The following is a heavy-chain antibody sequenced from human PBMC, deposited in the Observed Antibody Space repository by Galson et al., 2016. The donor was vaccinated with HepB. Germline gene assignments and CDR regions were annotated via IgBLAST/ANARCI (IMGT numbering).Heavy chain of an antibody. CDR1: WDSVSSDRAS. Sequence: CAISWDSVSSDRASWNWIRRTPSRGLEWLGKTEYRAKWLREYTPSVKGRITINPDTAKNQFSLQLTSVTPEDTAVYYCARDAYVAATGGDGFDYWGQGILGTVSS. CDR3: ARDAYVAATGGDGFDY. D-gene: IGHD6-19*01. J-gene: IGHJ4*02. V-gene: IGHV6-1*01. CDR2: TEYRAKWLR.